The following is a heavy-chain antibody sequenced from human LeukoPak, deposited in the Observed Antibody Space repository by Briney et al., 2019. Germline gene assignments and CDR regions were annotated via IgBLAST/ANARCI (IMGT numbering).Heavy chain of an antibody. V-gene: IGHV5-51*01. CDR2: IYPGDSDT. D-gene: IGHD4-23*01. Sequence: GESLKISCKGSGYSFTSYWIGWVRQMPGKGLEWMGIIYPGDSDTRYSPSFQGQVTISADKSISTAYLQWSSLKASDTAMYYCARLPYGGNYYYYMDVWGKGTTVTVSS. CDR3: ARLPYGGNYYYYMDV. J-gene: IGHJ6*03. CDR1: GYSFTSYW.